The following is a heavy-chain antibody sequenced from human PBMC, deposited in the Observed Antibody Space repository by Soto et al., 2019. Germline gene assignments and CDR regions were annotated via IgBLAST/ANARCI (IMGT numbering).Heavy chain of an antibody. J-gene: IGHJ4*02. CDR1: GGSISSGGYS. D-gene: IGHD3-10*01. CDR2: IYHSGST. V-gene: IGHV4-30-2*01. Sequence: QLQLQESGSGLVKPSQTLSLTCAVSGGSISSGGYSWSWIRQPPGKGLEWIGYIYHSGSTYYNPSLKCRVTISVDRSKNQFSLKLSSVTAADTAVYYCARGITMVRGGVNFDYWGQGTLVTVSS. CDR3: ARGITMVRGGVNFDY.